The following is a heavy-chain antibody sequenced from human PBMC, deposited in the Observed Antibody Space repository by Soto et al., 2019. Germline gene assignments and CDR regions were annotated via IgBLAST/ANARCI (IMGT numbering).Heavy chain of an antibody. V-gene: IGHV4-34*01. CDR1: GGSFSGYY. D-gene: IGHD2-15*01. Sequence: SETLSLTGAVYGGSFSGYYWSWIGQPPGKGLEWIGEINHSGSTNYNPSLKSRVTISVDTSKNQFSLKLSSVTAADTAVYYCARGYRGVVVAATTFDYWGQGTLVTVSS. CDR3: ARGYRGVVVAATTFDY. CDR2: INHSGST. J-gene: IGHJ4*02.